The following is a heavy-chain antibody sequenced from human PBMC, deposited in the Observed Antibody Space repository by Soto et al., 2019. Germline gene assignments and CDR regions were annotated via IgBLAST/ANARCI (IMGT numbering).Heavy chain of an antibody. CDR3: ARGMTTVTTLDY. Sequence: SGTLSLTCAVSGESISSGGYSWSWIRQPPGKGLEWIGYIYHSGSTYYNPSLKSRVTISVDRSKNQFSLKLSSVTAADTAVYYCARGMTTVTTLDYWGQGTLVTVSS. D-gene: IGHD4-4*01. V-gene: IGHV4-30-2*01. CDR2: IYHSGST. CDR1: GESISSGGYS. J-gene: IGHJ4*02.